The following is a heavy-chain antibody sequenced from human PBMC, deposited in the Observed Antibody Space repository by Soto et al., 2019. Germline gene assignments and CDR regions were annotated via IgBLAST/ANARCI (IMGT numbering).Heavy chain of an antibody. D-gene: IGHD6-19*01. CDR3: VKDIHEQWLVSHFEY. CDR2: ISWNSGSI. V-gene: IGHV3-9*01. J-gene: IGHJ4*02. Sequence: EVQLVESGGGLVQPGRSLRLSCVASGFTFDSYAMHWVRQAPGKGLEWVSGISWNSGSIGYEDSVKGRFTISRDNAENSLYLEMNSLRVEYTAFYYCVKDIHEQWLVSHFEYWGQGALVTVSS. CDR1: GFTFDSYA.